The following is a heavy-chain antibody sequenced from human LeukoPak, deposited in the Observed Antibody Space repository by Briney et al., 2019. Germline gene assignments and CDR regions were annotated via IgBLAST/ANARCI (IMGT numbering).Heavy chain of an antibody. D-gene: IGHD3-22*01. Sequence: PSETLSLTCTVSGGSISSYYWSWIRQPPGKGLEWIGYIYYSGGTNYNPSLKSRVTISVDTSKNQFSLKLSSVTAAATAVYYCARQRTSGYLQGGWFDPWGQGTLVTVSS. CDR2: IYYSGGT. V-gene: IGHV4-59*08. J-gene: IGHJ5*02. CDR3: ARQRTSGYLQGGWFDP. CDR1: GGSISSYY.